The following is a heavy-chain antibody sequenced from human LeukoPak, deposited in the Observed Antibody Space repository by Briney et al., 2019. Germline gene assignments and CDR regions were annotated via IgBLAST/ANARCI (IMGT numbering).Heavy chain of an antibody. CDR3: ARPQDHGGNVENFNI. CDR1: GYTFTGHN. D-gene: IGHD4-23*01. CDR2: INPNTGGT. J-gene: IGHJ3*02. V-gene: IGHV1-2*02. Sequence: GASVQVSCKASGYTFTGHNIHWVRQAPGQGLEWMGWINPNTGGTRYAQKFQGRVTMSTDTSINTAYMDLSRLISDDTAVYYCARPQDHGGNVENFNIWGQGTMVTVSS.